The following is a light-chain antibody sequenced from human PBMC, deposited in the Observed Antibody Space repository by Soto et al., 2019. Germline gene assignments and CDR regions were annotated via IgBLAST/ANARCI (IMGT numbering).Light chain of an antibody. J-gene: IGLJ3*02. Sequence: QSVLTQPPSVSGAPGQRVTISCTGSSSNIGAGYDVHWYQQLPGTAPKLLIYGNSNRPSGVPDRFSGSKSGTSASLAISGLQAEDEADYWCQSYDSSRSGAVFGGGTTVTVL. CDR1: SSNIGAGYD. CDR2: GNS. V-gene: IGLV1-40*01. CDR3: QSYDSSRSGAV.